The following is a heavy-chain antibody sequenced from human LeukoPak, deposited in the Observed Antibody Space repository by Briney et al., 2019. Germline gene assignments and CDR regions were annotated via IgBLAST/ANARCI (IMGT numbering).Heavy chain of an antibody. Sequence: PGGSLRLSCAASGFTFSSYGMHWVRQAPGKGLEWVAVISYDGSNKYYADSVKGRFTISRDNSKNTLYLQMNSLRAEDTAVYYCARQEGSYDYVWGSYRLGLSYAFDIWGQGTMVTVSS. D-gene: IGHD3-16*02. CDR3: ARQEGSYDYVWGSYRLGLSYAFDI. J-gene: IGHJ3*02. CDR2: ISYDGSNK. V-gene: IGHV3-30*03. CDR1: GFTFSSYG.